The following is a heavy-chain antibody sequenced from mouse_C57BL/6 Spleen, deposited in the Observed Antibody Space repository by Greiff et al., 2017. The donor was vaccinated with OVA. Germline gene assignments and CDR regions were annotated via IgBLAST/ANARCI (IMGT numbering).Heavy chain of an antibody. CDR1: GYTFTDYE. D-gene: IGHD2-3*01. CDR2: IDPETGGT. Sequence: LVESGAELVRPGASVTLSCKASGYTFTDYEMHWVKQTPVHGLEWIGAIDPETGGTAYNQKFKGKAILTADKSSSTAYMELRSLTSEDSAVYYCTIYDGLDYWGQGTTLTVSS. V-gene: IGHV1-15*01. J-gene: IGHJ2*01. CDR3: TIYDGLDY.